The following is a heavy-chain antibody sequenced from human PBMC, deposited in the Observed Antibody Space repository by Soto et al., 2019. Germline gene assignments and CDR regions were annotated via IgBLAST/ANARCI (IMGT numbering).Heavy chain of an antibody. V-gene: IGHV3-30*18. Sequence: GGSLRLSCAASGFTFSSYGKHWVRQAPGKGLEWVAVISYDGSNKYCADSVKGRFTISRDNSKNTLYLQMNSLRAEDTAVYYCAKAMVVVTAISGGGGFDKWGQGTLVTVSS. CDR1: GFTFSSYG. D-gene: IGHD2-21*02. CDR3: AKAMVVVTAISGGGGFDK. J-gene: IGHJ3*02. CDR2: ISYDGSNK.